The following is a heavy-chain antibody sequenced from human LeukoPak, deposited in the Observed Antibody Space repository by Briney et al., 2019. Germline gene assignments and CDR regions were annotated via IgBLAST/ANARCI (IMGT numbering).Heavy chain of an antibody. J-gene: IGHJ4*02. CDR3: ARSGIDYGDYDIPEDY. V-gene: IGHV3-11*06. CDR2: ISSSSSYT. D-gene: IGHD4-17*01. Sequence: GGSLRLSCAASGFTFSDYYMSWIRQAPGRGLEWVSYISSSSSYTNYADSVKGRFTISRDNAKNSLYLQMNSLRAEDTAVYYCARSGIDYGDYDIPEDYWGQGTLVTVSS. CDR1: GFTFSDYY.